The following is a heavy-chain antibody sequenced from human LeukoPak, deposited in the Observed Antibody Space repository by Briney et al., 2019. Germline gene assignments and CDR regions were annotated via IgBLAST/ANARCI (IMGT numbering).Heavy chain of an antibody. Sequence: GESLKISCKGSGYSFTSYWIGWVRQKPGKGLEWMGIIYPGDSDTRYSPSFQGQVTISADKSISTAYLQWSSLKASDTAMYYCARQSFYYDSSGYYDAFDIWGQGTMVTVSS. V-gene: IGHV5-51*01. D-gene: IGHD3-22*01. CDR3: ARQSFYYDSSGYYDAFDI. CDR2: IYPGDSDT. CDR1: GYSFTSYW. J-gene: IGHJ3*02.